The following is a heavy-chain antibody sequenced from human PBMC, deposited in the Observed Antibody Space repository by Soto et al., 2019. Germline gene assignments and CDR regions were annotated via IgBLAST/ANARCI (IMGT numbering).Heavy chain of an antibody. J-gene: IGHJ4*01. CDR2: ISNTGNT. Sequence: VQLQESGPRLVRPSETLSLSCTVSGGSISGYYWNWIRQPPGRGLEWIGYISNTGNTNYNPSLKSRVSISVDTSKNQVSLNLRAVTAEDTALYYCARDSAVGSSKRGFEYCGHGTLVTVSS. V-gene: IGHV4-59*01. CDR1: GGSISGYY. CDR3: ARDSAVGSSKRGFEY. D-gene: IGHD2-2*01.